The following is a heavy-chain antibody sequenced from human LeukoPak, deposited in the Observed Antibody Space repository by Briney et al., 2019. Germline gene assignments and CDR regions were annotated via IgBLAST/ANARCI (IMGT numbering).Heavy chain of an antibody. V-gene: IGHV1-18*01. D-gene: IGHD3-10*01. CDR1: GYTFTSYG. CDR2: ISAYSGNT. CDR3: ARDSRNSYGSGMARAFDY. J-gene: IGHJ4*02. Sequence: GASVTVSCKASGYTFTSYGISWVRQAPGQGLEGMGWISAYSGNTNYAQKLQGRVTITTDTSTSTAYMELRSLRSDDTAVYYCARDSRNSYGSGMARAFDYWGQGTLVTVSS.